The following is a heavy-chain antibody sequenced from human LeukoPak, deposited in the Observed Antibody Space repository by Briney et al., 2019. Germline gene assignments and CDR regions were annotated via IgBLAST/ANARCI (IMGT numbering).Heavy chain of an antibody. CDR1: GFTFDNYA. J-gene: IGHJ3*02. CDR2: ISNDGTNK. D-gene: IGHD1-26*01. CDR3: AVGLTI. Sequence: GTSLRLSCAASGFTFDNYAMHWVCQAPGKGLEWVALISNDGTNKYYADSVKGRFTMSRDNSKNTVYLQVNSLRAEDTAVYYCAVGLTIWGQGTMVTVSS. V-gene: IGHV3-30-3*01.